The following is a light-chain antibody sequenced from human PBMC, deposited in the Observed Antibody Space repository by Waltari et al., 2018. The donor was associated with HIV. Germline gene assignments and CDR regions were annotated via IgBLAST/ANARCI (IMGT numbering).Light chain of an antibody. Sequence: DIVMTQSPDSLAVSLGERATINCKSSQIVLHTSSNKNSLVWYQQKPGQPPKLLIYWASTREPGVPDRFSGSGSGTDFTLTISSLQAEDVAVYYCQQHNSPPYTFGQGTKLEIK. V-gene: IGKV4-1*01. J-gene: IGKJ2*01. CDR2: WAS. CDR1: QIVLHTSSNKNS. CDR3: QQHNSPPYT.